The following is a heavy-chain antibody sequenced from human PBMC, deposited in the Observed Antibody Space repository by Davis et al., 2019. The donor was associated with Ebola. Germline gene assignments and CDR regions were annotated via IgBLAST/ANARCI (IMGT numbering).Heavy chain of an antibody. V-gene: IGHV3-30*18. J-gene: IGHJ6*02. CDR2: ISYDGSNK. CDR3: AKDDYGDYVSYYYYGMDV. CDR1: GFTFSSYG. D-gene: IGHD4-17*01. Sequence: GESLKISCAASGFTFSSYGMHWVRQPPGKGLEWVAVISYDGSNKYYADSVKGRFTISRDNSKNTLYLQMNSLRAEDTAVYYCAKDDYGDYVSYYYYGMDVWGQGTTVTVSS.